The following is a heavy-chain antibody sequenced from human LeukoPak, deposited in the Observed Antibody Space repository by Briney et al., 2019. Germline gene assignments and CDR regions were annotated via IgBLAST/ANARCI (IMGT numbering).Heavy chain of an antibody. Sequence: SETLSLTCTVSGGSISSYYWSWIRQPPGKGLEWIGYIYYSGSTNYNPSLKSRVTMSVDTSKNQFSLKLSSVTAADTAVYYCATSRGIVGATPDYWGQGTLVTVSS. CDR1: GGSISSYY. V-gene: IGHV4-59*01. CDR3: ATSRGIVGATPDY. CDR2: IYYSGST. D-gene: IGHD1-26*01. J-gene: IGHJ4*02.